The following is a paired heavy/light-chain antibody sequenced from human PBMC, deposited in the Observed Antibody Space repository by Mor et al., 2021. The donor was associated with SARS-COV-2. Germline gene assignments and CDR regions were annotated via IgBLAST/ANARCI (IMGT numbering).Heavy chain of an antibody. Sequence: EVQLLESGGGLVQPGGSLRLSCAASGFTFGRHAMGWVRQAPGQGLEWVSSISGSGGDTHYADSVEGRFTMSRDNSQNTLYLQMDSLRAEDTAVYYCVKRLWYYDSAGYPDYWGQGTLVTVSS. CDR1: GFTFGRHA. CDR2: ISGSGGDT. D-gene: IGHD3-22*01. CDR3: VKRLWYYDSAGYPDY. J-gene: IGHJ4*02. V-gene: IGHV3-23*01.
Light chain of an antibody. J-gene: IGKJ4*01. CDR3: QQSYNVPLT. V-gene: IGKV1-39*01. Sequence: DIQMTQSPSSLSASVGDRVTITCRASQHISGYLNWYQQKVGKAPKLLIYAASSLQSGVPSRFSGSGSGTDFTLTISSLQPEDFATYYCQQSYNVPLTFGGGTKVEIK. CDR1: QHISGY. CDR2: AAS.